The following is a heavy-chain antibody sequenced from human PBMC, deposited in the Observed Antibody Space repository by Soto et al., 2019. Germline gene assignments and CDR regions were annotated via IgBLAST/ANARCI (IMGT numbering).Heavy chain of an antibody. CDR1: GFTFSSYA. CDR3: VKSRGGNNFDFFD. Sequence: GGSLRLSCSASGFTFSSYAVHWVRQAPGKGLEYVSGVRGNGDPPFYADSVKGRFTISRDNSKNTLYLQMSSLSADDTAVYYCVKSRGGNNFDFFDWGQGALVTVSS. V-gene: IGHV3-64D*06. D-gene: IGHD5-12*01. CDR2: VRGNGDPP. J-gene: IGHJ4*02.